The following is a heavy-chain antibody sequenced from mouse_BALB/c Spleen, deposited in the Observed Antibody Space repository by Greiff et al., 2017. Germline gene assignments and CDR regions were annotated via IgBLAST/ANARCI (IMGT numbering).Heavy chain of an antibody. Sequence: DVKLQESGGGLVQPGGSLKLSCAASGFDFSRYWMSWVRQAPGKGLEWIGEINPDSSTINYTPSLKDKFIISRDNAKNTLYLQMSKVRSEDTALYYCARQERYTWFAYWGQGTLVTVSA. D-gene: IGHD2-14*01. CDR2: INPDSSTI. J-gene: IGHJ3*01. V-gene: IGHV4-1*02. CDR3: ARQERYTWFAY. CDR1: GFDFSRYW.